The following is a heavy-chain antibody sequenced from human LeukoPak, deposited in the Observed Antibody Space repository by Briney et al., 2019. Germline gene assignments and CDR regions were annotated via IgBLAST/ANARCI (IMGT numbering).Heavy chain of an antibody. CDR3: ARVAAPWYYYYMDV. J-gene: IGHJ6*03. D-gene: IGHD6-6*01. CDR1: GFTFSSYG. CDR2: IRYDGSNK. Sequence: PGGSLRLSCAASGFTFSSYGMHWVRQAPGKGLEWVAFIRYDGSNKYYADSVKGRFTISRDNAKNSLYLQMNSLRAEDTAVYYCARVAAPWYYYYMDVWGKGTTVTVSS. V-gene: IGHV3-30*02.